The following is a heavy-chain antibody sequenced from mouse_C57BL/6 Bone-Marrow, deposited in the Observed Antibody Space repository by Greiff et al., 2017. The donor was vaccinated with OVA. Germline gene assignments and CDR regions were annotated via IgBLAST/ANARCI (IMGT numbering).Heavy chain of an antibody. J-gene: IGHJ3*01. D-gene: IGHD2-4*01. CDR3: ARPPLIYYDSAWFAY. V-gene: IGHV5-6*02. CDR1: GFTFSSYG. Sequence: DVKLVESGGDLVKPGGSLKLSCAASGFTFSSYGMSWVRQTPDKRLEWVATISSGGSYTYYPDSVKGRFTISRDNAKNTLYLQMSSMKSEETAMYYCARPPLIYYDSAWFAYWGQGTLVTVSA. CDR2: ISSGGSYT.